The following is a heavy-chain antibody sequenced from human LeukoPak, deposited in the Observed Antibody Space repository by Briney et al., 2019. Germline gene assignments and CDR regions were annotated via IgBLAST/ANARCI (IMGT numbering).Heavy chain of an antibody. Sequence: GGSLRLSCAASGFTFSSCGMHWVRQAPGKGLEWVAVISYDGSNKYYADSVKGRFTISRDNSKNTLYLQMSSLRAEDTAVYYCAKEGLVSSTWYGLNWFDPWGQGTLVTVSS. CDR3: AKEGLVSSTWYGLNWFDP. CDR2: ISYDGSNK. J-gene: IGHJ5*02. CDR1: GFTFSSCG. V-gene: IGHV3-30*18. D-gene: IGHD6-13*01.